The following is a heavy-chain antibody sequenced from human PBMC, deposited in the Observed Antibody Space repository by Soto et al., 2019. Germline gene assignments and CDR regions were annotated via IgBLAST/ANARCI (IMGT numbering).Heavy chain of an antibody. V-gene: IGHV1-18*01. CDR3: ARRYSSYYDSSGSLYYYYGMDV. Sequence: ASVKVSCKASGYTFTSYGISWVRQAPGQGLEWMGWISAYNGNTNYAQKLQGRVTMTTDTSTSTAYMELRSLRSDDTAVYYCARRYSSYYDSSGSLYYYYGMDVWGQGTTVTVSS. CDR2: ISAYNGNT. D-gene: IGHD3-22*01. CDR1: GYTFTSYG. J-gene: IGHJ6*02.